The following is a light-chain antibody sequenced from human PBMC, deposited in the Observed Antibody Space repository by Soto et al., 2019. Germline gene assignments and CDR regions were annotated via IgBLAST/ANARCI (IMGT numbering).Light chain of an antibody. Sequence: QTVVTQSPSASASLGASVKLTCTLSSGHSSYAIAWHQQQPEKGPRYLMKLNSDGSHSKGYGLPDRFSGSSSGAERYLTISSLQSEDEGDYYCQTWGTGIGVFGGGTKLTVL. V-gene: IGLV4-69*01. CDR3: QTWGTGIGV. CDR2: LNSDGSH. CDR1: SGHSSYA. J-gene: IGLJ3*02.